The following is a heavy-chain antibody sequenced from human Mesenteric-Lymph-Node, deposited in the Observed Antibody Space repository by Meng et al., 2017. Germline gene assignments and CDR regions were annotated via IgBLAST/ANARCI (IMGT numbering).Heavy chain of an antibody. Sequence: SETLSLTCTVSDDSMSNSLYYWGWIRQPPGKGLEWIGYIFYSGTTFYNPSLKSRVTMSADASKKLFSLRVSSVIAADTALYFCAGGPTTHDAFDVWGQGTMVTVSS. CDR2: IFYSGTT. V-gene: IGHV4-39*07. CDR1: DDSMSNSLYY. J-gene: IGHJ3*01. CDR3: AGGPTTHDAFDV. D-gene: IGHD1-26*01.